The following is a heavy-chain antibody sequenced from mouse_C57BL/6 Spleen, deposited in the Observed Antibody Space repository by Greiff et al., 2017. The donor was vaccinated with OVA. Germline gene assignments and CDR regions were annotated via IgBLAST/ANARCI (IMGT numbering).Heavy chain of an antibody. J-gene: IGHJ2*01. CDR3: APVTTVVGYFDY. CDR1: GYTFTDYN. D-gene: IGHD1-1*01. Sequence: VQLKESGPELVKPGASVKMSCKASGYTFTDYNMHWVKQSHGKSLEWIGYINPNNGGTSYNQKFKGKATLTVNKSSSTAYMELRSLTSEDSAVYYCAPVTTVVGYFDYWGQGTTLTVSS. CDR2: INPNNGGT. V-gene: IGHV1-22*01.